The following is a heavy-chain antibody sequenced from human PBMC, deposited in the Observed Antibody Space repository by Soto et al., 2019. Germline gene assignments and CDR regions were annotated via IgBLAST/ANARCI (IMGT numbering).Heavy chain of an antibody. CDR1: EFTFSSYS. Sequence: EVQLLESGGGLVQPGGSLRLSCAASEFTFSSYSMSWVRQAPGKGLEWVSGFRSGGDDDTTYYADSVRGRFTISRDNSKNTLLLQMNSLRAEDTAIYYCAKKVNSGSGSQFFDYWGQGTLVTVSS. D-gene: IGHD3-10*01. CDR2: SGGDDDTT. V-gene: IGHV3-23*01. CDR3: AKKVNSGSGSQFFDY. J-gene: IGHJ4*02.